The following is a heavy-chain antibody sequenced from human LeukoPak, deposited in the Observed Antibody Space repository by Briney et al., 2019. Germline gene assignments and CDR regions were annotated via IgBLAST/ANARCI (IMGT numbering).Heavy chain of an antibody. CDR1: GGSISSYY. Sequence: SETLSLTCTVSGGSISSYYWSWIRQPPGKGLEWIGYIYYSGSTNYNPSLKSRVTISVDTSKNQFSLKLSSVTAADTAVYYCARGEVSRWLQFDYWGQGTLVTVSS. D-gene: IGHD5-24*01. CDR2: IYYSGST. CDR3: ARGEVSRWLQFDY. V-gene: IGHV4-59*01. J-gene: IGHJ4*02.